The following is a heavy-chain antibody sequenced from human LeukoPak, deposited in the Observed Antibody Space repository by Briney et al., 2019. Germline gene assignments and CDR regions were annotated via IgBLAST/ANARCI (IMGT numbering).Heavy chain of an antibody. Sequence: GGSLRLSCAASGFTFSSYSMNWVRQAPGKGLEWVSSISSSSSYIYYADSVKGRFTISRDNAKNSLYLQMNSLRAEDTAVYYCASLRYFDSYMDVWGKGTTVTVSS. CDR3: ASLRYFDSYMDV. V-gene: IGHV3-21*01. CDR1: GFTFSSYS. D-gene: IGHD3-9*01. CDR2: ISSSSSYI. J-gene: IGHJ6*03.